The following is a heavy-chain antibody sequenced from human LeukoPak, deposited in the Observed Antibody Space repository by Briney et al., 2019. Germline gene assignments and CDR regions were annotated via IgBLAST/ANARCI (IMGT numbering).Heavy chain of an antibody. D-gene: IGHD2/OR15-2a*01. V-gene: IGHV4-34*01. CDR3: ARGRRFLSYPPQHPYYFDY. J-gene: IGHJ4*02. Sequence: PSETLSLTCAVYGGSFSGYYWSWIRQPPGKGLEWIGELNHSGSTNYNPSLKSRVTISVDTSKNQFSLKLSSVTAADTAVYYRARGRRFLSYPPQHPYYFDYWGQGTLVTVSS. CDR2: LNHSGST. CDR1: GGSFSGYY.